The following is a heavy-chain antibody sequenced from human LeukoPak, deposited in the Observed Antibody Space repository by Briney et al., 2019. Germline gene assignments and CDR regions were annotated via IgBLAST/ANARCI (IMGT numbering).Heavy chain of an antibody. CDR1: GGSISSYY. D-gene: IGHD3-10*01. CDR3: ARALYGSGSYGNWFDP. CDR2: IYYSGST. V-gene: IGHV4-59*08. Sequence: SVTLSLTCTVSGGSISSYYWSWIRQPPGKGLEWIGYIYYSGSTNYNPSLKSRVTISVDTSKNQFSLKLSSVTAADTAVYYCARALYGSGSYGNWFDPWGQGTLVTVSS. J-gene: IGHJ5*02.